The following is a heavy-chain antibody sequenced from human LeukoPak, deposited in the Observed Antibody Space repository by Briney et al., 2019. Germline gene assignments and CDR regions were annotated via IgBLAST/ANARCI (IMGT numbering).Heavy chain of an antibody. Sequence: SETLSLTCTVSGGSVSSGSYYWSWIRQPPGKGLEWIGYIYYSGSTNYNPSLESRVTISVDTSKNQFSLKLSSVTAADTAVYYCARLVAGDYWYFDLWGRGTLVTVSS. CDR2: IYYSGST. V-gene: IGHV4-61*01. J-gene: IGHJ2*01. CDR1: GGSVSSGSYY. D-gene: IGHD6-19*01. CDR3: ARLVAGDYWYFDL.